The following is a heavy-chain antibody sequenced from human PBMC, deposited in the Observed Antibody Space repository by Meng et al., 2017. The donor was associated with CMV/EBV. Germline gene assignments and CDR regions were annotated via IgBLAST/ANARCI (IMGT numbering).Heavy chain of an antibody. CDR2: IYYSGST. CDR3: ARWPGIAARPLDV. Sequence: SETLSLTCTVSGGSISSSSYYWGWIRQPPGKGLEWIGSIYYSGSTYYNPSLKSRVTISVDTSKNQFSLKLSSVTAADTAVYYCARWPGIAARPLDVWGQGTTVTVSS. V-gene: IGHV4-39*07. D-gene: IGHD6-6*01. CDR1: GGSISSSSYY. J-gene: IGHJ6*02.